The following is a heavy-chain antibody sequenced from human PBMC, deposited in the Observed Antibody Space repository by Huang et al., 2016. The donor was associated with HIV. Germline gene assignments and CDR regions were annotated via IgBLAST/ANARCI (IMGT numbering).Heavy chain of an antibody. CDR1: GGSLHGYY. CDR2: VNHGGST. J-gene: IGHJ2*01. D-gene: IGHD6-19*01. Sequence: QVQLYQWGAGPLRPSETLSLTCGVLGGSLHGYYWNWLRQAPGRGLEWIGEVNHGGSTKYNPSLKSRVTISVDTSKIQFSLNLTSVTATDTADYYCATSRSGSGWFLDIWGRGTLVSVS. V-gene: IGHV4-34*01. CDR3: ATSRSGSGWFLDI.